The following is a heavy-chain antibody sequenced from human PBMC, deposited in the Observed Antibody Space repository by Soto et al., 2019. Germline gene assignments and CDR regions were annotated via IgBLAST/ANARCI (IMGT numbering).Heavy chain of an antibody. Sequence: QVQLMQSGAEVKKPGSSVKVSCKASGGTFSNYAITWVRQAPGQGLEWLGRIIPIFGKANYAQKFQGRVTITAYETTAXAYMELGSLRSDDTAVYYCAKDGGRDGYFGNWFDPWGQGTLVTVSS. V-gene: IGHV1-69*15. CDR2: IIPIFGKA. CDR3: AKDGGRDGYFGNWFDP. J-gene: IGHJ5*02. D-gene: IGHD5-12*01. CDR1: GGTFSNYA.